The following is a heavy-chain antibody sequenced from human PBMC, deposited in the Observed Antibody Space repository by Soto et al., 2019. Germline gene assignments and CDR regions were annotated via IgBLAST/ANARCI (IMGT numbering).Heavy chain of an antibody. CDR1: GFTFSSFN. V-gene: IGHV3-21*01. CDR2: ITTGGEYI. Sequence: EVLLVESGGGLVQPGGSLRLSCAASGFTFSSFNMNWVRQAPGKGLEWVSSITTGGEYIFYADSVKGRFTISRDNAKNSVYLQMSSLRVEDTAVYYCARDRQLIQDWLDPRGQGTLVTVSS. D-gene: IGHD6-13*01. CDR3: ARDRQLIQDWLDP. J-gene: IGHJ5*02.